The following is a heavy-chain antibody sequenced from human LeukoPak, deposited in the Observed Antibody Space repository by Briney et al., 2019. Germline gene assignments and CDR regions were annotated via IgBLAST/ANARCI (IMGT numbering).Heavy chain of an antibody. CDR1: GFTFSSYG. D-gene: IGHD3-22*01. Sequence: PGRSLRLSCAASGFTFSSYGMHWVRQAPGKGLEWVAVIWYDGSNKYYADSVKGRFTISRDNSKNTLYLQMNSLRAEDTAVYYCAKEGDDSSGYPMAEYFQHWGQGTLVTVSS. CDR2: IWYDGSNK. CDR3: AKEGDDSSGYPMAEYFQH. V-gene: IGHV3-33*06. J-gene: IGHJ1*01.